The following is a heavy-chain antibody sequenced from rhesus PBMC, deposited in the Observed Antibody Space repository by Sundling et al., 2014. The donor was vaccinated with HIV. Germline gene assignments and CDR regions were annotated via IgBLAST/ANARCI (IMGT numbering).Heavy chain of an antibody. CDR1: GGSITTNYW. CDR3: ARDPGIWTGYSYGLDS. V-gene: IGHV4S10*01. CDR2: IYGSSTST. Sequence: QVHLQESGPGVVRPSETLSLTCTVSGGSITTNYWSWIRQPPGKGLEWIGNIYGSSTSTNYNPSLKSRVTISKDTSKNQFSLKLSSVTAADTAVYYCARDPGIWTGYSYGLDSWGQGVVVTVSS. D-gene: IGHD3-3*01. J-gene: IGHJ6*01.